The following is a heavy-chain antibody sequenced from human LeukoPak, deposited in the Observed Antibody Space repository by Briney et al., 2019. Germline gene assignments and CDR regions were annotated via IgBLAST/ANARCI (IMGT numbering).Heavy chain of an antibody. V-gene: IGHV3-74*01. CDR1: GFTFSDYW. CDR2: INDDGRST. D-gene: IGHD6-13*01. J-gene: IGHJ4*02. CDR3: AGSAAGLDY. Sequence: PGGSLRLSCAASGFTFSDYWMHWVRQVPGKGLVWVSRINDDGRSTSEAVSVKGRFTISRDNAKNTLYLQMNSLRVEDTAIYYCAGSAAGLDYWGQGTLVTVSS.